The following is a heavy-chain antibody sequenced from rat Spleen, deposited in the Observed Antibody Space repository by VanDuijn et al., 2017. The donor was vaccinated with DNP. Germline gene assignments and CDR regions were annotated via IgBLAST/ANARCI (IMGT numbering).Heavy chain of an antibody. CDR2: ISYDGSST. Sequence: EVQLVESGGGLVQPGRSLKLSCAASGFTFSNYGMAWVRQAPTKGLEWVATISYDGSSTWYRDSVKGRFTISRDNAKSTLYLQMDSLRSEDTATYYCARHSFAYWGQGTLVTVSS. J-gene: IGHJ3*01. V-gene: IGHV5-29*01. CDR3: ARHSFAY. CDR1: GFTFSNYG.